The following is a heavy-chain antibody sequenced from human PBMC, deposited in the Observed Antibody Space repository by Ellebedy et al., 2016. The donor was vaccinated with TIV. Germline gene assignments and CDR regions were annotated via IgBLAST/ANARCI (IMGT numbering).Heavy chain of an antibody. J-gene: IGHJ3*02. V-gene: IGHV3-21*01. CDR2: ISSGSTYI. D-gene: IGHD1/OR15-1a*01. CDR3: ARQERGTTRGAFDI. CDR1: GFFFSDYC. Sequence: GESLKISXSASGFFFSDYCMNWVRQAPGKGLEWVSSISSGSTYIFYADSVKGRFTISRDNPTDSLYLQMNSLRAEERDVYYCARQERGTTRGAFDIWGQGTRVTVSS.